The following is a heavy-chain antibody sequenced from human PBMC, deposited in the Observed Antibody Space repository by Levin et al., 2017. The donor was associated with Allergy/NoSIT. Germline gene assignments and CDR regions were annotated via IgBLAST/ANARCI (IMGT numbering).Heavy chain of an antibody. CDR3: ASVPLGFREPFDY. CDR2: INHRGNT. CDR1: GASFSNNY. Sequence: SSETLSLTCAVYGASFSNNYWSWIRQPPGKGLEWIGEINHRGNTNYNPSLKSRVTISVDTSKNQFSLKLTSVTATDTAVYYCASVPLGFREPFDYWGQGALVTVSS. D-gene: IGHD3-10*01. J-gene: IGHJ4*02. V-gene: IGHV4-34*01.